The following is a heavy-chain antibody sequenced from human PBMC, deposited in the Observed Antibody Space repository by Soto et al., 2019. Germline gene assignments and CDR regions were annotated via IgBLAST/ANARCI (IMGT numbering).Heavy chain of an antibody. CDR3: ARSSSGWYERLPS. Sequence: QEQLVESGGGVVQPGRSLRLSCAASGFTFSTYVMHWVRQPPGKGLEWVALISFDGSTEYYADSVKGRITISRDNSKNTLYLQMNSLRADDTAVYYCARSSSGWYERLPSWGQGTLVTVSS. V-gene: IGHV3-30-3*01. CDR2: ISFDGSTE. CDR1: GFTFSTYV. J-gene: IGHJ5*02. D-gene: IGHD6-19*01.